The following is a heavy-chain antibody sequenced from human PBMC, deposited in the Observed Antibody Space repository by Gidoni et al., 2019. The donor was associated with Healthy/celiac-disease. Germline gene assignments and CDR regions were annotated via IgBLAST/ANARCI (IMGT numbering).Heavy chain of an antibody. CDR3: AAREDGFGEFPSDY. D-gene: IGHD3-10*01. CDR2: IYHSGST. CDR1: GGSISSGGYS. Sequence: QLQLQESGSGLVKPSQTLSLTCAVSGGSISSGGYSWSWIRQPPGKGLEWIGYIYHSGSTYYNPSLKSRVTISVDRSKNQFSLKLSSVTAADTAVYYCAAREDGFGEFPSDYWGQGTLVTVSS. V-gene: IGHV4-30-2*01. J-gene: IGHJ4*02.